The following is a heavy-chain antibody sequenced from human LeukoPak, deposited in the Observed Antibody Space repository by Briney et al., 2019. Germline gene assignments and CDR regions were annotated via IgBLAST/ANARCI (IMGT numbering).Heavy chain of an antibody. J-gene: IGHJ4*02. CDR1: GFPFSSYN. D-gene: IGHD6-19*01. V-gene: IGHV3-21*01. CDR3: ARGGAVAPKFNFDY. CDR2: ISSSSSYI. Sequence: GGSPGLSCAASGFPFSSYNINWVRPAPGKGLEWVSSISSSSSYIYYADSVKGRFTISRDNAKNSLYLQMNSLRAEDTAVYYCARGGAVAPKFNFDYWGQGTLVTVSS.